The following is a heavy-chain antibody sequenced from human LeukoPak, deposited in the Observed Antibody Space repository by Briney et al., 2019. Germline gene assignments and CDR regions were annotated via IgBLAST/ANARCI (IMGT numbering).Heavy chain of an antibody. CDR1: GGSISSYY. J-gene: IGHJ5*02. CDR2: IYYSGST. CDR3: ARDEYSRDGNWFDP. Sequence: SETLSLTCTVSGGSISSYYWSWIRQPPGKGLEWIGYIYYSGSTNYNPSLKSRVTISVDTSKNQFSLKLSSVTAADTAVYYCARDEYSRDGNWFDPWGQGTLVTVSS. D-gene: IGHD6-6*01. V-gene: IGHV4-59*12.